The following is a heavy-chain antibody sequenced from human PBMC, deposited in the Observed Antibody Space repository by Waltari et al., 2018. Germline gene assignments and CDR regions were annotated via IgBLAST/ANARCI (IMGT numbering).Heavy chain of an antibody. J-gene: IGHJ3*01. D-gene: IGHD3-10*02. V-gene: IGHV3-7*01. CDR1: GFTFGSYW. Sequence: EAHLVESGGGLVQPGGSLRLSCAASGFTFGSYWMTWVRQVPGKGREWVASIKQDRSEEYYVDSGRGRFTISKDYAKNSLYLQMNSLRAEDSAVYYCARPCSGRIDAFDVWGQGTMVTVSS. CDR3: ARPCSGRIDAFDV. CDR2: IKQDRSEE.